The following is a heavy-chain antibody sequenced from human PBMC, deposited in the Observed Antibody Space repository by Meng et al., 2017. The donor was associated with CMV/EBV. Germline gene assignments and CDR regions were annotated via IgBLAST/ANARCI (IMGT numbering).Heavy chain of an antibody. Sequence: SVKVSCKASGGTFSSYAISWVRQAPGQGLEWMGGIIPIFGTANYAQKFQGRVTITTDESTSTAYMELSSLRAEDTAVYYCARDVYYYDSSGYYIDYWGQGTLVTVSS. V-gene: IGHV1-69*05. CDR3: ARDVYYYDSSGYYIDY. D-gene: IGHD3-22*01. CDR1: GGTFSSYA. J-gene: IGHJ4*02. CDR2: IIPIFGTA.